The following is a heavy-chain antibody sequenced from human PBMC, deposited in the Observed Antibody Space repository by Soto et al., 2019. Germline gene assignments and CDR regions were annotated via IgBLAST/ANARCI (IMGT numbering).Heavy chain of an antibody. CDR1: GGSISSYY. CDR2: IYTSGST. D-gene: IGHD3-10*01. V-gene: IGHV4-4*07. J-gene: IGHJ4*02. CDR3: ARDHGLLWFGEL. Sequence: AWETVSLTCTVSGGSISSYYWSWIRQPAGKGLEWIGRIYTSGSTNYNPSLKSRVTMSVDTSKNQFSLKLSSVTAADTAVYYCARDHGLLWFGELWGKGTLVTVSS.